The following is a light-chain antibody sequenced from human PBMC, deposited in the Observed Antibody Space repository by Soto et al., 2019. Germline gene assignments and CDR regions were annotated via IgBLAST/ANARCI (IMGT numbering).Light chain of an antibody. CDR1: QSINTY. CDR2: AAS. Sequence: EIVLTQSPATLSLPPGEGATLSCRASQSINTYLAWYQHKPGQAPRLLIYAASSRATGIPDRFGGSGSGTDFTLTISRLEPEDFAVYYCQQYDSSVWTFGQGTKVDI. CDR3: QQYDSSVWT. V-gene: IGKV3-20*01. J-gene: IGKJ1*01.